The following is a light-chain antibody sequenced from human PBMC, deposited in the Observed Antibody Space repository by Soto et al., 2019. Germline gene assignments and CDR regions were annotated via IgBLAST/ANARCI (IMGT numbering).Light chain of an antibody. Sequence: QSALTQPASVSGSPGQSITISCTGTSSDVGGYNYVSWYQQHPGKAPKLMIYEVSNRPXGXXXRXSGSKSGNTASLTISGLQAEDEADYYCSSYTSSSTPYVFGTGTKVTDL. CDR3: SSYTSSSTPYV. J-gene: IGLJ1*01. CDR2: EVS. CDR1: SSDVGGYNY. V-gene: IGLV2-14*01.